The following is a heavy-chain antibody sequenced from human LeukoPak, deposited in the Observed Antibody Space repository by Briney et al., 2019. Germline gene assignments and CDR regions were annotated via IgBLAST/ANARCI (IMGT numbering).Heavy chain of an antibody. CDR3: ARGAYYYDSSGYYPTEYYYYGMDV. Sequence: SETLSLTCAVYGGSFSGYYWSWIRQPPGKGLEWIGEINHSGSTNYNPSLKSRVTISVDTSKNQFSLKLSSVTAADTAVYYCARGAYYYDSSGYYPTEYYYYGMDVWGQGTTVTVPS. J-gene: IGHJ6*02. CDR1: GGSFSGYY. CDR2: INHSGST. V-gene: IGHV4-34*01. D-gene: IGHD3-22*01.